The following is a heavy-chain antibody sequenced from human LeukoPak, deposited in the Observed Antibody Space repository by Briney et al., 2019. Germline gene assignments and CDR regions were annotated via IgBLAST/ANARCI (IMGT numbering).Heavy chain of an antibody. CDR3: ARAGGRYFDWLLPDY. Sequence: SETLSLTCVVYGGSFSSYYWSWIRQPPGKGLEWIGFIYDSGSTNYNPSLKSRVTISVDTSKNQFSLKLSSVTAADTAVYYCARAGGRYFDWLLPDYWGQGTLVTVSS. CDR1: GGSFSSYY. CDR2: IYDSGST. D-gene: IGHD3-9*01. J-gene: IGHJ4*02. V-gene: IGHV4-59*01.